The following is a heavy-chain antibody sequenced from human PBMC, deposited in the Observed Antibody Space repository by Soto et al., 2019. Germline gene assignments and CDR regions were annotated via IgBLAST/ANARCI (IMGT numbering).Heavy chain of an antibody. V-gene: IGHV3-48*01. CDR1: GFTFSSYS. Sequence: GGSLRLSCAASGFTFSSYSMNWVRQAPGKGLEWVSYISSSSSTIYYADSVKGRFTISRDNAKNSLYLQMNSLRAEDTAVYYCASWDHIVVVPAAQLVFDYWGQGTLVTVSS. CDR3: ASWDHIVVVPAAQLVFDY. D-gene: IGHD2-2*01. J-gene: IGHJ4*02. CDR2: ISSSSSTI.